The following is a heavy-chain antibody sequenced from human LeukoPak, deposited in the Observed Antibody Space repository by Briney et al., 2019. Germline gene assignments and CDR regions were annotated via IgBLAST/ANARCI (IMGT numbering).Heavy chain of an antibody. CDR3: ARFTAITMVRGAEYYYYYMDV. CDR1: GYTFTSYG. J-gene: IGHJ6*03. D-gene: IGHD3-10*01. V-gene: IGHV1-18*01. Sequence: ASVKVSCKASGYTFTSYGISWVRQAPGQGLEWMGWISAYNGNTNYAQKLQGRVTMTTDTSTSTAYMELRSLRSDDTAVYYCARFTAITMVRGAEYYYYYMDVGGKGTTVTVSS. CDR2: ISAYNGNT.